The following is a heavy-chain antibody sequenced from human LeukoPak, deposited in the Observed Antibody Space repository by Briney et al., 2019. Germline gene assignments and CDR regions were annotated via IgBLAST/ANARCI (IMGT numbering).Heavy chain of an antibody. D-gene: IGHD6-19*01. J-gene: IGHJ4*02. CDR2: IYYSGST. CDR3: ARVTYSSGWYGGVTRYLIDY. V-gene: IGHV4-59*01. Sequence: PSETLSLTCTVSGGSISSYYWSWIRQPPGKGLEWLGYIYYSGSTNYNPSLKSRVTISVDTSKNQFSLKLSSVTAADTAVYYCARVTYSSGWYGGVTRYLIDYWGQGTLVTVSS. CDR1: GGSISSYY.